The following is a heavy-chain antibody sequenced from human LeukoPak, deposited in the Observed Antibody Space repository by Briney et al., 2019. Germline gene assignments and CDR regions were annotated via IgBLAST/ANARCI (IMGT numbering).Heavy chain of an antibody. CDR1: GCSFSSYA. D-gene: IGHD6-13*01. J-gene: IGHJ3*02. CDR2: IIPILGIA. Sequence: SVKVSCKASGCSFSSYAISWVRQAPGQRLEWMGRIIPILGIADYAQQFQGRVTITADKPTSTASMEPRSLRYEDTAVYHGARSFLNADSSSWLGHAFDIWGQGTMVTVSS. V-gene: IGHV1-69*04. CDR3: ARSFLNADSSSWLGHAFDI.